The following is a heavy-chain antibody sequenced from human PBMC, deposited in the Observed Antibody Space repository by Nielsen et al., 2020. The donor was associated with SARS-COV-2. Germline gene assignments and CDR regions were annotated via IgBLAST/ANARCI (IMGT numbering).Heavy chain of an antibody. CDR3: ARYTVTTVTVGRRAFDI. D-gene: IGHD4-17*01. Sequence: SETLSLTCTVSGGSISSSNYYWGWIRQPPGKGLEWIRSVFYSGSTYYNMSLKSRVTISVDTSKNQFSLKLSSVTAADTAVYYCARYTVTTVTVGRRAFDIWGQGTMVTVSS. V-gene: IGHV4-39*07. J-gene: IGHJ3*02. CDR1: GGSISSSNYY. CDR2: VFYSGST.